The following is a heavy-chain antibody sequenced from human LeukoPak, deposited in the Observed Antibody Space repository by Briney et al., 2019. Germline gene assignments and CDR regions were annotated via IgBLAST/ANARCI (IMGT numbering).Heavy chain of an antibody. Sequence: GGSLRLSCAASGFTFSSYAMHWVRQAPGKGLEYVSAISSNGGSTYYANSVKGRFTISRDNSKNTLYLQMGSLRAEDMAVYYCARDRGPDHYYDSSGYYGNFDYWGQGTLVTVSS. CDR2: ISSNGGST. V-gene: IGHV3-64*01. D-gene: IGHD3-22*01. CDR1: GFTFSSYA. J-gene: IGHJ4*02. CDR3: ARDRGPDHYYDSSGYYGNFDY.